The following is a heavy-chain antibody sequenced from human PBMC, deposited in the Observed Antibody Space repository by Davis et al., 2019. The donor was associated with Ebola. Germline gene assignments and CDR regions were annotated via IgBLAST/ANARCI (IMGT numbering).Heavy chain of an antibody. CDR2: INQDGSEK. J-gene: IGHJ6*02. CDR3: AKDSLLRHTDGMDV. V-gene: IGHV3-7*01. D-gene: IGHD3-3*01. CDR1: GFTFSSYW. Sequence: GESLKISCAASGFTFSSYWMSWVRQAPGKGLEWVANINQDGSEKYYADSVKGRFTISRDNSKNTLYLQLNSLRAEDTAVYYCAKDSLLRHTDGMDVWGQGTTVTVSS.